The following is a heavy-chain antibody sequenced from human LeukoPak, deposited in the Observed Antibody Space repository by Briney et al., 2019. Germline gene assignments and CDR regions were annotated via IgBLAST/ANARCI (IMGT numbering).Heavy chain of an antibody. CDR1: GGSISSYY. J-gene: IGHJ5*02. V-gene: IGHV4-4*07. CDR2: IYTSGST. Sequence: SETLSLTCTVSGGSISSYYWSWIRQPAGKGLEWIGRIYTSGSTNYNPSLKSRVTMSVDTSKNQFSLKLSSVTAADTAVYYCARDSLRYYYDSSGYYINWFDPWGQGTLVTVSS. D-gene: IGHD3-22*01. CDR3: ARDSLRYYYDSSGYYINWFDP.